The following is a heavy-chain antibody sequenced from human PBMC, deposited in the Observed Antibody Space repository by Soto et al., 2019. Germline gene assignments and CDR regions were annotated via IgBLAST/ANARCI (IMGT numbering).Heavy chain of an antibody. Sequence: GASVKVSCKASGGTFSSYAISWVRQAPGQGLEWMGGIIPIFGTANYAQKFQGRVTITADESTSTAYMELSSLRSEDTAVYYCGRDHWNSLFGVDYWGQGXLVTVYS. CDR2: IIPIFGTA. CDR1: GGTFSSYA. D-gene: IGHD1-7*01. CDR3: GRDHWNSLFGVDY. V-gene: IGHV1-69*13. J-gene: IGHJ4*02.